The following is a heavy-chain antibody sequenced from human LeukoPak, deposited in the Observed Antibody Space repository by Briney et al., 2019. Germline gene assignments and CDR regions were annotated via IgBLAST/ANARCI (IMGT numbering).Heavy chain of an antibody. J-gene: IGHJ5*02. V-gene: IGHV4-30-4*01. CDR3: ARHYGP. CDR2: INHRGST. D-gene: IGHD3-16*01. CDR1: GGSISTGDYH. Sequence: SETLSLTCTVSGGSISTGDYHWSWIRQPPGKGLEWMGYINHRGSTYYNSSLKSRVTISVNTSKNQFSLKLNSVTAADTAVYYCARHYGPWGQGTLVTVSS.